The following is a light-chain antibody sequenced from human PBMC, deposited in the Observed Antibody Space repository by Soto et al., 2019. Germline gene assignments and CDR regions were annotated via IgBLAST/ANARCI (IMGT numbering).Light chain of an antibody. CDR3: QRRGSWPPT. V-gene: IGKV3-11*01. CDR2: DAS. CDR1: QSVSSY. Sequence: EIVLTQSPATLSLSPGERATLSCRASQSVSSYLAWYQQKPGQAPRLLIYDASNRATGIPARFSGSGSGTDFTLSISRLEPEDSAVYFCQRRGSWPPTFGQGTRLEI. J-gene: IGKJ5*01.